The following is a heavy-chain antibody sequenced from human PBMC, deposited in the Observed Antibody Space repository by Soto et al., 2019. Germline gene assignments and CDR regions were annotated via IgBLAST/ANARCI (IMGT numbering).Heavy chain of an antibody. V-gene: IGHV4-31*03. CDR1: GGSIGSGGYY. CDR2: IYYSGST. J-gene: IGHJ3*02. Sequence: SQTLSLTCTVSGGSIGSGGYYWSWISQHPGKGLEWIGYIYYSGSTYYNPSLKSRVTISVDTSKNQFSLKLSSVTAADTAVYYCARRSVVATTGGAFDIWGQGTMVTVSS. D-gene: IGHD5-12*01. CDR3: ARRSVVATTGGAFDI.